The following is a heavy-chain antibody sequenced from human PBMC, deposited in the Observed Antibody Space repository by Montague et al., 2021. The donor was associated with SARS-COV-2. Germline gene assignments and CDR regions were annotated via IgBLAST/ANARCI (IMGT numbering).Heavy chain of an antibody. CDR2: INHSGST. CDR1: GGSFSGYY. J-gene: IGHJ4*02. V-gene: IGHV4-34*01. CDR3: ATLPSSITIFGVVQGYYFDD. D-gene: IGHD3-3*01. Sequence: SETLSLTCAVYGGSFSGYYWSWIRQPPGKGLEWIGEINHSGSTKYNPSLKSRVTIPVDTSKNQFSLKLSSVTAADTAVYYCATLPSSITIFGVVQGYYFDDWGQGTLVTVSS.